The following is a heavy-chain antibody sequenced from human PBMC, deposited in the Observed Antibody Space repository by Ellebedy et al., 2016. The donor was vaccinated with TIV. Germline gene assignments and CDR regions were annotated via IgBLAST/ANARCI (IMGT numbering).Heavy chain of an antibody. D-gene: IGHD1-26*01. J-gene: IGHJ4*02. CDR2: INSDGSST. V-gene: IGHV3-74*01. CDR1: GFTFSSYW. Sequence: GESLKISXAASGFTFSSYWMHWVRQAPGKGLVWVSRINSDGSSTSYADSVKGRFTISRDNAKNTLYLQMNSLRAEDTAVYYCAKDSHHWELGGYWGQGTLVTVSS. CDR3: AKDSHHWELGGY.